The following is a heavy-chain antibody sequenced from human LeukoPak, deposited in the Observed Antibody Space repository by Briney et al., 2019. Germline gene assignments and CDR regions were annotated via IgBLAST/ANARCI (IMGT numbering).Heavy chain of an antibody. D-gene: IGHD1-26*01. J-gene: IGHJ4*02. Sequence: NTSETLSLTCTVSGGSISSYYWSWIRQPPGKGLEWIGYIYYSGSTNYNPSLKSRVTISVDTSKNQFSLKLSSVTAADTAVYYCARGSIVGATDFDYWGQGTLVTVSS. V-gene: IGHV4-59*12. CDR2: IYYSGST. CDR3: ARGSIVGATDFDY. CDR1: GGSISSYY.